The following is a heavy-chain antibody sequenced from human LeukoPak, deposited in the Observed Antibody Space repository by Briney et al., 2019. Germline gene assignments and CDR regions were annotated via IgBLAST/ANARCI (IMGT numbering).Heavy chain of an antibody. CDR3: AKETYDSSGYYLHDAFDI. V-gene: IGHV3-30-3*02. CDR1: GSTFSSYA. CDR2: ISYDGSNK. D-gene: IGHD3-22*01. J-gene: IGHJ3*02. Sequence: PGGSLRLSCAASGSTFSSYAMHWVRQAPGKGLEWVAVISYDGSNKYHADSVKGRFTISRDNSKNTLYLQMNSLRAEDTAVYYCAKETYDSSGYYLHDAFDIWGQGTMVTVSS.